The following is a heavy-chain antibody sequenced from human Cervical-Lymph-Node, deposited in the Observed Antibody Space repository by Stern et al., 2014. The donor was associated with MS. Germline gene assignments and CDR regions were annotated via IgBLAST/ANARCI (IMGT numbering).Heavy chain of an antibody. Sequence: EVQLVESGPEVKRPGESLKISCQASGYTFTSYWIGWVRQMPVKGLEWIAIIFPGGSDIRTSPSFQGQVTISADKSSSTAYLQWNNLKASDTAIYYCARQRYFDYWGQGTLVTVSS. CDR3: ARQRYFDY. J-gene: IGHJ4*02. CDR1: GYTFTSYW. CDR2: IFPGGSDI. V-gene: IGHV5-51*01.